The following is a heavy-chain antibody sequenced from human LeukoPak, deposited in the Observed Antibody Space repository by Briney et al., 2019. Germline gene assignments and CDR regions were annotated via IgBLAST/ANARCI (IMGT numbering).Heavy chain of an antibody. J-gene: IGHJ4*02. CDR3: ARVGRQWEPLDS. CDR1: GFTVSSNY. V-gene: IGHV3-66*01. CDR2: IYSGGSI. D-gene: IGHD1-14*01. Sequence: GGSLRLSCAASGFTVSSNYMSWVRQAPGKGLEWVSVIYSGGSIYYADSVKGRFTISRDNSKNTLYLQMNCLRAEDTAVYYCARVGRQWEPLDSWGQGTLVTVSS.